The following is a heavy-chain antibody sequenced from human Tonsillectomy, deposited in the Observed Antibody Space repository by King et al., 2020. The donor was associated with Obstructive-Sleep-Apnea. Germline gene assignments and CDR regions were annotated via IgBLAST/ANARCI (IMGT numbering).Heavy chain of an antibody. CDR1: GYTFTSYD. CDR3: ARVRRSGSYSSNYFDY. J-gene: IGHJ4*02. V-gene: IGHV1-8*01. D-gene: IGHD6-19*01. CDR2: MNPNSGNT. Sequence: VQLVESGAEVKKPGASVKVSCKASGYTFTSYDINWVRQATGQGLEWMGWMNPNSGNTGYAQKFQGRVTMTRNTSISTAYMELSSLRSEDTAVYYCARVRRSGSYSSNYFDYWGQGTLVTVSS.